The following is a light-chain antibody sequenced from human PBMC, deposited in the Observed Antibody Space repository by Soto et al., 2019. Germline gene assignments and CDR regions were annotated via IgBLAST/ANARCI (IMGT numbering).Light chain of an antibody. CDR2: FDD. J-gene: IGLJ1*01. Sequence: QSVLTQPSSASETPGQRVTISCYGSSSNIGSKTVNWYQHLPGTAPKLLIYFDDQRPSGVPDRFSASKSGTSASLAISGLQSEDEADYYCAAWDDSLNAYVFGSGTKLTVL. CDR3: AAWDDSLNAYV. V-gene: IGLV1-44*01. CDR1: SSNIGSKT.